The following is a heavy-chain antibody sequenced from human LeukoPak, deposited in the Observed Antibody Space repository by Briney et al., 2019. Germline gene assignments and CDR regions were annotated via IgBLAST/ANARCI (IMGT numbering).Heavy chain of an antibody. CDR1: GFMFSSNT. CDR3: ATGGRRYYAD. CDR2: IKEDGSEK. J-gene: IGHJ4*02. Sequence: GGSLRLSCVVSGFMFSSNTMTWVRQAPGKGLEWVANIKEDGSEKHYVDSVKGRSTISRDNAKNSLYLQMNSLRAEDTAVYYCATGGRRYYADWGQGTLVTVS. V-gene: IGHV3-7*01. D-gene: IGHD2/OR15-2a*01.